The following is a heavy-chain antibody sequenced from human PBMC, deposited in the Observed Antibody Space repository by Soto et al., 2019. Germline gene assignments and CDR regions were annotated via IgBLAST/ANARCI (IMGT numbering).Heavy chain of an antibody. D-gene: IGHD3-10*01. CDR2: ISYDGSNK. Sequence: QVQLVESGGGVVQPGRSLRLSCAASGFTFSSYGMHWVRQAPGKGLEWVAVISYDGSNKYYADSVKGRFTISRDNSKTTLYLQMNSLRAEDTAVYYCANGRGITMVRGVLWGQGTLVTVSS. CDR1: GFTFSSYG. J-gene: IGHJ4*02. CDR3: ANGRGITMVRGVL. V-gene: IGHV3-30*18.